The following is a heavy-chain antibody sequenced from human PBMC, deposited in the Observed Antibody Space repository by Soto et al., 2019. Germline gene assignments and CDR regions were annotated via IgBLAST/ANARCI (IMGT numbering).Heavy chain of an antibody. CDR2: INPDGSTT. CDR1: GFTFTNYW. V-gene: IGHV3-74*01. Sequence: EVQLVESGGDLVQPGGSLRLSCAASGFTFTNYWMHWVRQAPGRGLRWISRINPDGSTTFYADSVKGRFTTSRDNAKKTLYLQMNSLRGEDTAVYYCASLPQDVSPVPGNEGPDYWGQGTLVTVSS. CDR3: ASLPQDVSPVPGNEGPDY. J-gene: IGHJ4*02. D-gene: IGHD6-19*01.